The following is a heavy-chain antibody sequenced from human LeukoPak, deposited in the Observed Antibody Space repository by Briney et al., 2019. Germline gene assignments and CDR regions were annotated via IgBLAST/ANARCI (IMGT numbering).Heavy chain of an antibody. CDR1: GFTFGDYA. J-gene: IGHJ4*02. D-gene: IGHD5-24*01. CDR2: IRSKAYGGTT. V-gene: IGHV3-49*03. CDR3: ARATRGGYNYWGGGDDYFDY. Sequence: PGGSLRLSCTASGFTFGDYAMSWFRQAPGKGLEWVGFIRSKAYGGTTEYAASVKGRFTISRDESKSIAYLQMNSLKTEDTAVYYCARATRGGYNYWGGGDDYFDYWGQGTLVTVSP.